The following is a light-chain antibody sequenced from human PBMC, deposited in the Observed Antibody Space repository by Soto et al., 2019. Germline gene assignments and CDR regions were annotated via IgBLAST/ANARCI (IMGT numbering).Light chain of an antibody. CDR1: QAISSW. V-gene: IGKV1-12*01. CDR2: SAS. Sequence: DIQMTQSPSSVSASVGDRVTITCRASQAISSWLAWYQQKPGRAPKLLIYSASSLQNGAPSRFTGSGSGTDFTLTISSLQPEDFATYYCQQSYSTPISFGQGTRLEIK. J-gene: IGKJ5*01. CDR3: QQSYSTPIS.